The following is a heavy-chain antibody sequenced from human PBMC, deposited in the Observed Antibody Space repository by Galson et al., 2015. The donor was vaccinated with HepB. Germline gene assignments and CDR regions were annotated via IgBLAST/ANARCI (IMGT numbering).Heavy chain of an antibody. CDR1: GFTFSSYS. D-gene: IGHD3-10*02. V-gene: IGHV3-48*04. Sequence: SLRLSCAASGFTFSSYSMNWVRQAPGKGLEWVSYISGSSSTIFYADSVKGRFTISRDNAKNVVFLQMTSLRAEDTGVYFCARDLVRGVIGYWGQGTLITVSS. J-gene: IGHJ4*02. CDR2: ISGSSSTI. CDR3: ARDLVRGVIGY.